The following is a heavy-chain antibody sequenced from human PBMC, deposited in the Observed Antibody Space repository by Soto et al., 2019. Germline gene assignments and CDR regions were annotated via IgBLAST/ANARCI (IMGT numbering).Heavy chain of an antibody. D-gene: IGHD3-22*01. CDR1: GFTFSSYA. CDR2: ISYDGSNK. V-gene: IGHV3-30-3*01. J-gene: IGHJ4*02. CDR3: ARDYYDSSGGDY. Sequence: QVQLVESGGGVVQPGRSLRLSCAASGFTFSSYAMHWVRQAPGKGLEWVAVISYDGSNKYYADSVKGRFTISRDNSKNTLYLQMNSLRAEDTAVYYCARDYYDSSGGDYWGQGTLVTVSS.